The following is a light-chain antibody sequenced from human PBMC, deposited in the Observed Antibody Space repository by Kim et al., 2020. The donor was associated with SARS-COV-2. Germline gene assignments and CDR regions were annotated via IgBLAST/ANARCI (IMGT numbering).Light chain of an antibody. Sequence: ASGGDRVAVTCRTSQGIDNHLAWYQQKPGKAPKLLIFAASTLQSGVPSRFSGSGSGTEFTLTVSSLQPEDFAIYYCQQLNTYPWTFGQGTKVDIK. CDR3: QQLNTYPWT. CDR1: QGIDNH. CDR2: AAS. J-gene: IGKJ1*01. V-gene: IGKV1-9*01.